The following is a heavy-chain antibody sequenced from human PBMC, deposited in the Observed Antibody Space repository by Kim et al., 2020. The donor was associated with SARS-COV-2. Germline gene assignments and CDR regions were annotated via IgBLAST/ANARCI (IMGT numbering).Heavy chain of an antibody. V-gene: IGHV3-48*03. D-gene: IGHD3-16*01. Sequence: GRSLRLSCSTSGFTFPSYEMNWIRQAPGKGLEWVAWIISRGSAVYYAESVTGRFTISRDDAKNSLYLQMNNLRAEDTAIYYCARDMITVANGGYFDSWGQGALVTVSS. CDR2: IISRGSAV. CDR3: ARDMITVANGGYFDS. CDR1: GFTFPSYE. J-gene: IGHJ4*02.